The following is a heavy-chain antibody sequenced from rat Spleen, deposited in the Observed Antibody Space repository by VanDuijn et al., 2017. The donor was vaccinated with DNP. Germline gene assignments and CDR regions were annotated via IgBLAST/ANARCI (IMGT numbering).Heavy chain of an antibody. CDR2: INYDGGTA. D-gene: IGHD2-1*01. V-gene: IGHV5-20*01. Sequence: EVQLVESGGGLVQPGKSLKLSCAASGFTFSDYYMAWVRQAPTKGLDWVAYINYDGGTAYNGDSVKGRFTISRDNAKTTLYLQMDSLRPEDTATYYCATQGFGTYHVDWFAYWGQGTLVTVSS. CDR3: ATQGFGTYHVDWFAY. J-gene: IGHJ3*01. CDR1: GFTFSDYY.